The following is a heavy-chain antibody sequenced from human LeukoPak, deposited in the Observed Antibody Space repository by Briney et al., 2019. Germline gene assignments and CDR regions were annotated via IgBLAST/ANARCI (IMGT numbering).Heavy chain of an antibody. Sequence: GGSLRLSCAASGFTFSSYWMSWVRQAPGKGLEWVANIKQDGSEKHYVDSVKGRFTISRDNAKNSLFLQMNSLRAEDTAVYYCASSHSSGWYGYYYYYMDVWGKGTTVTVSS. CDR3: ASSHSSGWYGYYYYYMDV. CDR2: IKQDGSEK. CDR1: GFTFSSYW. V-gene: IGHV3-7*01. J-gene: IGHJ6*03. D-gene: IGHD6-19*01.